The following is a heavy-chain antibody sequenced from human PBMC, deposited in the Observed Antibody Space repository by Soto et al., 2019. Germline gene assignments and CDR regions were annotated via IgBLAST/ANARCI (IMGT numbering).Heavy chain of an antibody. V-gene: IGHV4-59*01. J-gene: IGHJ5*02. Sequence: SETLSLTCSVPGGSISSYYWSWIRQPPGKGLEWIGYIYYSGSTNYNPSLKSRVTISVDTSKNQFSLKLSSVTAADTAVYYCARTRRGKGNNWFDPWGQGTLVTVSS. CDR1: GGSISSYY. D-gene: IGHD6-13*01. CDR3: ARTRRGKGNNWFDP. CDR2: IYYSGST.